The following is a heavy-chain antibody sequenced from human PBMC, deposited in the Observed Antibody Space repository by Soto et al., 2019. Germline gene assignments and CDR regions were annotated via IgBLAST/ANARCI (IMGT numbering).Heavy chain of an antibody. Sequence: GASVKVSCKASGGTFSSYTISWVRQAPGQGLEWMGRIIPILGIANYAQKFQGRVTITADKSTSTAYMELSSLRSEDTAVYYCARSWGDYGDYFDPWGQGTLVTVSS. J-gene: IGHJ5*02. D-gene: IGHD4-17*01. V-gene: IGHV1-69*02. CDR2: IIPILGIA. CDR1: GGTFSSYT. CDR3: ARSWGDYGDYFDP.